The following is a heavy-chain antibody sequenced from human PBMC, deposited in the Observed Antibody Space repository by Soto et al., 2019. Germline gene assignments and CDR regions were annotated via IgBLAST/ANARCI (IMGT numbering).Heavy chain of an antibody. CDR2: ISGSAGHT. CDR1: GFTFTSHA. D-gene: IGHD6-19*01. CDR3: AKAGLPVAGNYFDY. Sequence: VQLLESGGGLVQPGGSLRLSCAASGFTFTSHAMSWVRLAPGTGLEWLAAISGSAGHTYYADSVKGRFTSSRDSSENTLYLQMFSLRAEDTAVYYCAKAGLPVAGNYFDYWGQGTLVTVSS. J-gene: IGHJ4*02. V-gene: IGHV3-23*01.